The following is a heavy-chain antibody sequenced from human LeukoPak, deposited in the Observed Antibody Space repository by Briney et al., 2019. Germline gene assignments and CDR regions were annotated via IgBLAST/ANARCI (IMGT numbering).Heavy chain of an antibody. Sequence: GRSLRLSCAAPGFILTTYGTRWVRQAPDKGLEWVAVICPNVINNNHADSVKGRFTISRDNSKRTLFLQMSSLENEDTTVVYCVGELLAAAGTIGAFDIWGRGTMVTVSS. CDR2: ICPNVINN. CDR3: VGELLAAAGTIGAFDI. V-gene: IGHV3-33*01. J-gene: IGHJ3*02. D-gene: IGHD6-13*01. CDR1: GFILTTYG.